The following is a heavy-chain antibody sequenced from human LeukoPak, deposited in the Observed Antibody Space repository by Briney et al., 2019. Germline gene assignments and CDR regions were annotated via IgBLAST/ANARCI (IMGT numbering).Heavy chain of an antibody. CDR2: ISWNSGSI. J-gene: IGHJ4*02. V-gene: IGHV3-9*01. CDR3: AKGGSSGSSSGLDY. D-gene: IGHD3-22*01. CDR1: GFTFDDYA. Sequence: PGRSLRLSCAASGFTFDDYAMHWVRQAPGKGLEWVSGISWNSGSIGYADSVKGRFTISRDNAKNSLYLQMNSLRAEDTALYYCAKGGSSGSSSGLDYWGQGTLVTVSS.